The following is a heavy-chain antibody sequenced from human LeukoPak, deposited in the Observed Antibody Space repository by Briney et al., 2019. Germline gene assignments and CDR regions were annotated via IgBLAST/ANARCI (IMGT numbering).Heavy chain of an antibody. CDR1: GYTFTGYY. D-gene: IGHD6-13*01. CDR3: ARGHPSNSKTFDM. V-gene: IGHV1-2*06. CDR2: INPNSGGT. J-gene: IGHJ3*02. Sequence: ASVKVSCKASGYTFTGYYMHWVRQAPGQGLEWMGRINPNSGGTNYAQKFQGRVTMTRDTSISTAYMELSSLGSDDTAVYYCARGHPSNSKTFDMWGQGTMVSVSS.